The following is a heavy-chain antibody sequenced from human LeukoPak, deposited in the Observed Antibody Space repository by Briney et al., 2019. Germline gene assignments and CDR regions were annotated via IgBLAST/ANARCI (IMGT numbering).Heavy chain of an antibody. D-gene: IGHD1-26*01. V-gene: IGHV3-64D*09. CDR1: GFTFGNYA. J-gene: IGHJ4*02. CDR3: VKVSGTVGATYFDY. CDR2: ITSDGYTT. Sequence: GGSLRLSCSASGFTFGNYAMHWVRQAPGKGLDYISGITSDGYTTYHADSVKGRFTISRDNSKNTLYLQMSSLRAEDTAVYYCVKVSGTVGATYFDYWGQGTLVTVSS.